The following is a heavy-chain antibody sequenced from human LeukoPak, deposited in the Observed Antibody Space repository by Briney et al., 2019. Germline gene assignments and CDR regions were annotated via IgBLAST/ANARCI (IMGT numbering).Heavy chain of an antibody. Sequence: GGSLRLSCSASGFIFSNYDMHWVRQAPGKGLEYVSAINNNGGRTYYADSVKGRFTVSRDNPKNTLYLQMSSLRAEDTAVYYCVKMHDGYWGQGTLVTVSS. D-gene: IGHD3-3*01. CDR1: GFIFSNYD. V-gene: IGHV3-64D*06. J-gene: IGHJ4*02. CDR2: INNNGGRT. CDR3: VKMHDGY.